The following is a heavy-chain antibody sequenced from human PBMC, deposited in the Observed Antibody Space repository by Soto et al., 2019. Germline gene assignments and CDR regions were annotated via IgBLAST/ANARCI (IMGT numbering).Heavy chain of an antibody. CDR2: ISYDGSNK. V-gene: IGHV3-30-3*01. J-gene: IGHJ6*02. CDR1: GFTFSSYA. Sequence: QVQLVESGGGVVQPGRSLRLSCAASGFTFSSYAMHWVRQAPGKGLEWVAVISYDGSNKYYADSVKGRFTISRDNSKNTLYVQMNSLRAEDTAVYYCARDQGGMDVWGQGTTVTVSS. CDR3: ARDQGGMDV.